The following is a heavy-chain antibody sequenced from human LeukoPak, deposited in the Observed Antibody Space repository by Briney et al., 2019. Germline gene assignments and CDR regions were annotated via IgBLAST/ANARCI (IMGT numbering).Heavy chain of an antibody. J-gene: IGHJ4*02. D-gene: IGHD6-13*01. Sequence: PGGSLRLSCAASGFTFSRYYMHRVRQAPGKGLVWVSRINSDGSSTTYAGSVKGRFTISRDNAKNTLYLQMNSLKVEDTAVYYCTRVFVGDEYSSSGYWGQGTLVTVSS. CDR3: TRVFVGDEYSSSGY. V-gene: IGHV3-74*01. CDR2: INSDGSST. CDR1: GFTFSRYY.